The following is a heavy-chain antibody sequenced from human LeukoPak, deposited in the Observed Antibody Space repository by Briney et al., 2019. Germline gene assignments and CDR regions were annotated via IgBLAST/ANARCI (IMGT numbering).Heavy chain of an antibody. CDR2: IYYSGST. CDR3: ARAYCSGGSCYSSRGMFDP. Sequence: SETLSLTCTVSGGSISSTTYYWDWIRPPPGKGLEWIGYIYYSGSTNYNPSLKSRVTISVDTSKNQFSLKLSSVTAADTAVYYCARAYCSGGSCYSSRGMFDPWGQGTLVTVSS. J-gene: IGHJ5*02. D-gene: IGHD2-15*01. V-gene: IGHV4-61*05. CDR1: GGSISSTTYY.